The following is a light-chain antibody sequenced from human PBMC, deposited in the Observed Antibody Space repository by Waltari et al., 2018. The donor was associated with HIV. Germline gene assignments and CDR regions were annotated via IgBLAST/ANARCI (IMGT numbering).Light chain of an antibody. CDR3: GTWDSSLSANWV. CDR2: END. J-gene: IGLJ3*02. CDR1: ISDIGNNY. V-gene: IGLV1-51*01. Sequence: QSVLTQPPSVSAAPGQRVTISCSGSISDIGNNYVSWYQQLPGTAPKLLIYENDKRPAGIPDRVSGSKSGTAATRGITGRQTGDEADYYCGTWDSSLSANWVFGGGTKLTVL.